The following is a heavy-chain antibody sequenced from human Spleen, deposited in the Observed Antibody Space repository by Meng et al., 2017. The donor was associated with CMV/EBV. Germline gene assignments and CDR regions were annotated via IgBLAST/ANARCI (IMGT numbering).Heavy chain of an antibody. V-gene: IGHV1-8*01. CDR3: ARAGDKARGRGYKEFDP. CDR2: INTYNGNT. J-gene: IGHJ5*02. Sequence: ASVKVSCKAFDYNFSSYGVTWVRQAPGQAPEWMGWINTYNGNTNYAQKFQGRVTMTRNTSISTAYMELSSLRSEDTAVYYCARAGDKARGRGYKEFDPWGQGTLVTVSS. D-gene: IGHD5-24*01. CDR1: DYNFSSYG.